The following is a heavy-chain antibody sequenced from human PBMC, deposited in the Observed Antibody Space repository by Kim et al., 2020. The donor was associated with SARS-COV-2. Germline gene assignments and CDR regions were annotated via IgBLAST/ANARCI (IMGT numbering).Heavy chain of an antibody. V-gene: IGHV4-39*01. Sequence: SETLSLTCTVSGGSISSSSYYWGWIRQPPGKGLEWIGSIYYSGSTYYNPSLKSRVTISVDTSKNQFSLKLSSVTAADTAVYYCARPYGSGRNWFDPWGQGTLVTVSS. CDR1: GGSISSSSYY. J-gene: IGHJ5*02. D-gene: IGHD3-10*01. CDR3: ARPYGSGRNWFDP. CDR2: IYYSGST.